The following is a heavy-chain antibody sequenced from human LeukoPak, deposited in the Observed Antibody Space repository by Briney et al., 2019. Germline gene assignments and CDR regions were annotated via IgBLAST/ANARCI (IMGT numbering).Heavy chain of an antibody. CDR1: GGSISSGVYH. J-gene: IGHJ6*03. CDR2: IYYTGAT. CDR3: ARGGTPHYDILTGYYVTYYYYYMDV. D-gene: IGHD3-9*01. V-gene: IGHV4-39*07. Sequence: PSETLSLTCTVSGGSISSGVYHWGWIRQSPGEGLEWIASIYYTGATYYNPSLKSRVAISLDTSKNQFSLKLSSVTAADTAVYYCARGGTPHYDILTGYYVTYYYYYMDVWGKGTTVTVSS.